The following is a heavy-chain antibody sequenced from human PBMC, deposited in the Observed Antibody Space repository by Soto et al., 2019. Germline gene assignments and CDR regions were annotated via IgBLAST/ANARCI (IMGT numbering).Heavy chain of an antibody. CDR1: GFTFSSYA. J-gene: IGHJ6*02. V-gene: IGHV3-30-3*01. Sequence: PGGSLRLSCAASGFTFSSYAMHWVRQAPGKGLEWVAVISYDGSNKYYADSVKGRFTISRDNSKNTLYLQMNSLRAEDTAVYYCAIDLGGSYFGYYYGMDVWGQGTTVTISS. CDR2: ISYDGSNK. D-gene: IGHD1-26*01. CDR3: AIDLGGSYFGYYYGMDV.